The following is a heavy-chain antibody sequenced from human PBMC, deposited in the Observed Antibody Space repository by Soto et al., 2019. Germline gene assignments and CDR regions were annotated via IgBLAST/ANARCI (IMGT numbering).Heavy chain of an antibody. CDR3: ARESVVTGTHHFDY. V-gene: IGHV1-2*02. CDR2: INSNTGGT. J-gene: IGHJ4*02. CDR1: GYTFKDHF. D-gene: IGHD1-7*01. Sequence: ASVKVSCKASGYTFKDHFLHWVRQAPGQGLEWMGWINSNTGGTNYAQKFQGRVTMTRDTPISTAYMELSRLTSDDTAVYHCARESVVTGTHHFDYWGQGTLVTVSS.